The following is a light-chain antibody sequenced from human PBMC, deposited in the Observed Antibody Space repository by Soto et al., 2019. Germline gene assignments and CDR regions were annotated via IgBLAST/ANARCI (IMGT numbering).Light chain of an antibody. CDR2: QDS. CDR3: QAWDSRTLV. CDR1: KLGDKY. Sequence: SYELTQPPSVSVSPGQTASITCSGDKLGDKYACWYQQKPGQSPVLVIYQDSKRPSGIPERFSGSNSGNTATLTISGTQAMDVADYYCQAWDSRTLVFGGGTKLTVL. V-gene: IGLV3-1*01. J-gene: IGLJ2*01.